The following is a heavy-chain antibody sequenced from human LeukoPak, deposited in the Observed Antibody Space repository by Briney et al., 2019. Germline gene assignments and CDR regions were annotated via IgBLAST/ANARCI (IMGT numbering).Heavy chain of an antibody. D-gene: IGHD3-22*01. Sequence: PGGSLRLSCAASGFTFSSYGMHWVRQAPGKGLEWVAVISYDGSNKYYADSVKGRFTISRDNSKNTLYLQMNSLRAEDTAVYYCARWNYYDSSGYPGDAFDIWGQGTMVTVSS. CDR3: ARWNYYDSSGYPGDAFDI. J-gene: IGHJ3*02. V-gene: IGHV3-30*19. CDR2: ISYDGSNK. CDR1: GFTFSSYG.